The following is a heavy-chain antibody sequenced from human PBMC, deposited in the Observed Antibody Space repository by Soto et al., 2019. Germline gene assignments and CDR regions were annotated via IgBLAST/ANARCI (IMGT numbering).Heavy chain of an antibody. CDR1: GFTFSSYA. CDR3: AKEGPDVLRYFDWPPYGPFDY. V-gene: IGHV3-23*01. D-gene: IGHD3-9*01. Sequence: EVQLLESGGGLVQPGGSLRLSCAASGFTFSSYAMSWVRQAPGKGLEWVSAISGSGGSTYYADSVKGRFTISRDNSKNPVYLQMNSLRAEDMAVYYCAKEGPDVLRYFDWPPYGPFDYWGQGTLVTVSS. CDR2: ISGSGGST. J-gene: IGHJ4*02.